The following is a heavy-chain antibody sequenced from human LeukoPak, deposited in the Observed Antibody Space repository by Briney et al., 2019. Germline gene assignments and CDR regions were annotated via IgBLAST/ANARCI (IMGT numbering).Heavy chain of an antibody. CDR1: GGTFSSYA. D-gene: IGHD3-3*01. Sequence: SVKVSCKASGGTFSSYAISWVRQAPGQGLEWMGGIIPIFGTANYAQKFQGRVTVTADESTSTAYMELSSLRSEDTAVYYCARAHRPLYDFWSGYYFDYWGQGTLVTVSS. V-gene: IGHV1-69*13. CDR2: IIPIFGTA. CDR3: ARAHRPLYDFWSGYYFDY. J-gene: IGHJ4*02.